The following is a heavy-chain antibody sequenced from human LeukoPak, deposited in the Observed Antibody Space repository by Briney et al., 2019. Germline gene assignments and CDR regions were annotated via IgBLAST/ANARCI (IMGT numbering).Heavy chain of an antibody. CDR2: IIPIFGTA. Sequence: GASVKVSCKASGGTFSSYAISWVRQAPGQGLEWMGGIIPIFGTANYAQKFQGRVTITADKSTSTAYMELSSLRSEDTAVYYCARGTTEDPFDYWGQGTLVTVSS. CDR3: ARGTTEDPFDY. J-gene: IGHJ4*02. V-gene: IGHV1-69*06. D-gene: IGHD1-1*01. CDR1: GGTFSSYA.